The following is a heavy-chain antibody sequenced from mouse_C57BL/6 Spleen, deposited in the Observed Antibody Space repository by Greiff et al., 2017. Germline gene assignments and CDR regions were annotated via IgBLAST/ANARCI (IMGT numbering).Heavy chain of an antibody. J-gene: IGHJ3*01. CDR2: IDPSDSYT. Sequence: VQLQQPGAELVMPGASVKLSCKASGYTFTSYWMHWVKQRPGQGLEWIGEIDPSDSYTNYNQKFKGKSTLTVDKSSSTAYMQLSSLTSEDSAVYYGARGDGSGWFAYWGQGTLVTVSA. D-gene: IGHD3-2*02. V-gene: IGHV1-69*01. CDR3: ARGDGSGWFAY. CDR1: GYTFTSYW.